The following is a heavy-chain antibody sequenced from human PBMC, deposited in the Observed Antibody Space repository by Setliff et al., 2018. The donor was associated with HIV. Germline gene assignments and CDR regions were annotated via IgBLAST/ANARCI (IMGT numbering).Heavy chain of an antibody. J-gene: IGHJ4*02. D-gene: IGHD5-12*01. CDR1: GSSISSNYY. Sequence: PSETLSLTCTVSGSSISSNYYWAWIRQAPGKGLEWIGCIDASANTYYIPSLKSRATISIDTSKNQFSLKLTSVTAADTAVYYCARRRDGYNSAPWRNDYWGQGTLVTVSS. CDR2: IDASANT. V-gene: IGHV4-38-2*02. CDR3: ARRRDGYNSAPWRNDY.